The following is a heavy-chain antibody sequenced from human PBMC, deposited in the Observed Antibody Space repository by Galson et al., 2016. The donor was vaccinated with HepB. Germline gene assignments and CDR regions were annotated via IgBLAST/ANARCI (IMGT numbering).Heavy chain of an antibody. J-gene: IGHJ4*02. CDR2: ISGDGSAI. Sequence: SLRLSCAASGFSFSTYNMSWVRQAPGKGLEWVSYISGDGSAIYYADSAKGRFTISRDKVKSSLYLQMYSLRDEDTAIYYCARGDGVNSLDSWGQGTLVTVSS. V-gene: IGHV3-48*02. D-gene: IGHD4-23*01. CDR1: GFSFSTYN. CDR3: ARGDGVNSLDS.